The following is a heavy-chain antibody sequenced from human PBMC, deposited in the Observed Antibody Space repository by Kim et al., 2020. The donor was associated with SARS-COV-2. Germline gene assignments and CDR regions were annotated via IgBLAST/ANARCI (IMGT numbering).Heavy chain of an antibody. Sequence: SETLSLTCAVSGGSISSSNWWSWVRQPPGKGLEWIGEIYHSGSTNYNPSLKSRVTISVDKSKNQFSLKLSSVTAADTAVYYCARDSDFGDYGNWFDPWGQGTLVTVSS. CDR1: GGSISSSNW. CDR2: IYHSGST. J-gene: IGHJ5*02. V-gene: IGHV4-4*02. D-gene: IGHD4-17*01. CDR3: ARDSDFGDYGNWFDP.